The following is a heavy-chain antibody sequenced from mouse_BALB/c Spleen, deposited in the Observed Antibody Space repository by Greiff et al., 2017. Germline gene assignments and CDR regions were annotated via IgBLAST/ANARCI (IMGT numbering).Heavy chain of an antibody. V-gene: IGHV14-3*02. Sequence: VQLQQSGAELVKPGASVKLSCPASGFNIKDTYMHWVKQRPEQGLEWIGRIDPANGNTKYDPKFQGKATITADTSSNTAYLQLSSLTSEDTAVYYCAFYYYGSSYAMDYWGQGTSVTVSS. D-gene: IGHD1-1*01. CDR1: GFNIKDTY. CDR3: AFYYYGSSYAMDY. CDR2: IDPANGNT. J-gene: IGHJ4*01.